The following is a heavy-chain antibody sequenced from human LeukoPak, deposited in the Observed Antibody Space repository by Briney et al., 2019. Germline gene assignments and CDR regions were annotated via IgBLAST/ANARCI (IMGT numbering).Heavy chain of an antibody. V-gene: IGHV1-69*06. J-gene: IGHJ4*02. CDR3: ARDERYDSSGYPFDY. CDR2: IIPIFGTA. Sequence: ASVKVSCKASGGTFSSYAISWVRQAPGQGLEWMGGIIPIFGTANYAQKFQGRVTITADKSTSTASMELSRLRSDDTAVYYCARDERYDSSGYPFDYWGQGTLVTVSS. D-gene: IGHD3-22*01. CDR1: GGTFSSYA.